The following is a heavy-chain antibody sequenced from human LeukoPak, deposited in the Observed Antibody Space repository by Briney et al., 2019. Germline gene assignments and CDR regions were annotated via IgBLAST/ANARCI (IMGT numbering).Heavy chain of an antibody. V-gene: IGHV1-2*06. CDR3: ARARLGSGYYNGWCDP. D-gene: IGHD3-22*01. CDR2: INPNSGGT. Sequence: ASVKVSCKASGYTFTGYYMHWVRQAPGQGLEWMGRINPNSGGTNYAQKFQGRVTMTRDTSISTAYMELSRLRSDDTAVYYCARARLGSGYYNGWCDPWGQGTLVTVSS. CDR1: GYTFTGYY. J-gene: IGHJ5*02.